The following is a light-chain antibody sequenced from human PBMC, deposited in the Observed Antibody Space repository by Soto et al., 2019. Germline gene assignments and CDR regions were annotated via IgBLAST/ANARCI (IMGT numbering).Light chain of an antibody. Sequence: ETALTQSTGSLSWCLGERATLSGRASQSVSRNYLAWYQQRPGQPPRLLIYGASSRATGIPDRFSGSGSGTDFSLTISSLEPEDFAVYYCQQHGDSPITFGQGTRLEIK. J-gene: IGKJ5*01. CDR2: GAS. V-gene: IGKV3-20*01. CDR3: QQHGDSPIT. CDR1: QSVSRNY.